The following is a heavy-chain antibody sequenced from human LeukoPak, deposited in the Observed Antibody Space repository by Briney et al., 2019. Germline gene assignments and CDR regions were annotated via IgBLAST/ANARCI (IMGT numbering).Heavy chain of an antibody. CDR3: ARHDNYPGFGRGFDP. V-gene: IGHV4-59*08. D-gene: IGHD3-10*01. J-gene: IGHJ5*02. CDR2: IFYSGID. CDR1: GGSINGYY. Sequence: SETLSLTCTVYGGSINGYYWSWIRQPPGKGLEWIGYIFYSGIDRYNPALESRVTISIDTSRNHFSLKLTSVTAADTAVYYCARHDNYPGFGRGFDPWGQGTLVTVSS.